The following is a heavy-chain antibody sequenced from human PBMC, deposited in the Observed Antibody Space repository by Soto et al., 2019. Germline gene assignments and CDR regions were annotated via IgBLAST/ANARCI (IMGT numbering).Heavy chain of an antibody. Sequence: QVQLVQSGPEVKKPGASVRVSCKASGYTISDYGITWVRQAPGDGLEWMGGISAHNGDTNYAQKFQGRVTMTTDTSTDTAYMDLRSLTSDDTAVYYCARQMVVGAEDYIDYCGQGILVTLSS. CDR3: ARQMVVGAEDYIDY. V-gene: IGHV1-18*01. CDR2: ISAHNGDT. CDR1: GYTISDYG. J-gene: IGHJ4*02. D-gene: IGHD2-15*01.